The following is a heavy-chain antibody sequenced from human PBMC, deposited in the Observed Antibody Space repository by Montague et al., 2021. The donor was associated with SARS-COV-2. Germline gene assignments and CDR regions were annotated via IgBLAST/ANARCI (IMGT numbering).Heavy chain of an antibody. CDR3: VRAGGIHNRPPV. Sequence: SETLSLTCAVSGDSIMPADCWSWVRQPPGQGLEWIGEIYQRVRTNYNPSLKSRVSMSVDKSKNQVSLELYSVTAGDTALYYCVRAGGIHNRPPVWGQGALVIVSS. CDR1: GDSIMPADC. CDR2: IYQRVRT. D-gene: IGHD4-23*01. J-gene: IGHJ4*02. V-gene: IGHV4-4*02.